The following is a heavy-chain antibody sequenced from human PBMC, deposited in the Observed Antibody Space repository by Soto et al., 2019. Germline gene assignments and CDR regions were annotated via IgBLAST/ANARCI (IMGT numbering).Heavy chain of an antibody. CDR3: AKVGPSYYYGMDV. Sequence: GSRRLSCAASGLDSSSEVMCWVRQAPGKGLEWVSSISGSGRTIYHADSMRGRFAISRDNSKNSLYLQLNNLRVDDTAVYYCAKVGPSYYYGMDVWGQGTTVTVSS. CDR1: GLDSSSEV. J-gene: IGHJ6*02. D-gene: IGHD1-26*01. V-gene: IGHV3-23*01. CDR2: ISGSGRTI.